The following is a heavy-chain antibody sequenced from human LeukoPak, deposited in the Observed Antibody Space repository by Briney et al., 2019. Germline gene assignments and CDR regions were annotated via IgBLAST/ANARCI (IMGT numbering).Heavy chain of an antibody. D-gene: IGHD2-2*01. Sequence: SETLSLTCTVSGGSISSYYWSWIRQPPGKGLEWIGYIYYSGSTNYNPSLKSRVTISVDTSKNQFSLKLSSVTAADTAVYYCARGGTTPPRANWFDPWGQGTLVTVSS. CDR2: IYYSGST. J-gene: IGHJ5*02. CDR3: ARGGTTPPRANWFDP. V-gene: IGHV4-59*01. CDR1: GGSISSYY.